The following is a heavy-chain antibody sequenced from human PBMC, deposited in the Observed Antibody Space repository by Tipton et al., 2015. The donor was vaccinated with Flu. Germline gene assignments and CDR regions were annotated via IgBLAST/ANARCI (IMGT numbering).Heavy chain of an antibody. D-gene: IGHD2-15*01. J-gene: IGHJ4*02. V-gene: IGHV5-51*01. CDR3: TRRGYCRGGTCPDY. Sequence: QLVQSGAEVKKPGESLRISCKGSGYSFTSYWIAWVRQTPGKGLEYMGVIYPADSDTRYSPSFQGQVTISADKSTSTAYLQWISLKASDTAMYYCTRRGYCRGGTCPDYWGPGTLVTVSS. CDR2: IYPADSDT. CDR1: GYSFTSYW.